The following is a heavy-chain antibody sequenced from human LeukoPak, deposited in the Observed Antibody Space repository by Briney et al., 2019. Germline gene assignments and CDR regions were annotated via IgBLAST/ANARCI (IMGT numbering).Heavy chain of an antibody. CDR1: GGSFSGYY. V-gene: IGHV4-34*01. CDR3: ARARGYLNWFDP. Sequence: SETLSLTCAVYGGSFSGYYWSWIRQPPEKGLEWIGEINHSGSTNYNPSLKSRVTISVDTSKNQFSLKLSSVTAADTAVYYCARARGYLNWFDPWGQGTLVTVSS. J-gene: IGHJ5*02. D-gene: IGHD5-18*01. CDR2: INHSGST.